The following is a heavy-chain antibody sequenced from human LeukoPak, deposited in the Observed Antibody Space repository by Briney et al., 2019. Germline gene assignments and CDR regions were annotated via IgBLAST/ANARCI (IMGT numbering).Heavy chain of an antibody. V-gene: IGHV3-23*01. J-gene: IGHJ4*02. Sequence: GGSLRLSCAASGFTFSSYAMSWVRQAPGKGLEWVSAISGSGGSTYYAGSVKGRFTISRDNSKNTLYLQMNSLRAEDTAVYYCAKDLQLYDSSGYYGTNYFDYWGQGTLVTVSS. CDR2: ISGSGGST. CDR1: GFTFSSYA. D-gene: IGHD3-22*01. CDR3: AKDLQLYDSSGYYGTNYFDY.